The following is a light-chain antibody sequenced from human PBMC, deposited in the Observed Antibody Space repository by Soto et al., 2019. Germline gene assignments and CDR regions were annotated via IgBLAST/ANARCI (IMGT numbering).Light chain of an antibody. V-gene: IGLV1-44*01. CDR2: SNN. CDR1: SSNIGSNT. Sequence: QAVVTQPPSASGTPGQRVTISCSGSSSNIGSNTINWYQQLPGTAPKLLIYSNNQRPSGVPDRFSGSKSGTSASLAISGLQSEDEADYYCAVWDDSLNGRVFGTGTKGTVL. CDR3: AVWDDSLNGRV. J-gene: IGLJ1*01.